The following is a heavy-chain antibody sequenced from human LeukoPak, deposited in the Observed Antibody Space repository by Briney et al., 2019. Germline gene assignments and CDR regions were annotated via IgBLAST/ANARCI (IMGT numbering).Heavy chain of an antibody. D-gene: IGHD5-18*01. CDR2: INHSGST. V-gene: IGHV4-34*01. J-gene: IGHJ6*03. CDR1: GGSFSGYY. Sequence: SETLSLTCAVYGGSFSGYYWSWIRQPPGKGLEWIGEINHSGSTNYNPSLKSRVTISVDTSKNQFSLKLSSVTAADTAVYYCARERGYSYGYRLFYYMDVWGKGTTVTVSS. CDR3: ARERGYSYGYRLFYYMDV.